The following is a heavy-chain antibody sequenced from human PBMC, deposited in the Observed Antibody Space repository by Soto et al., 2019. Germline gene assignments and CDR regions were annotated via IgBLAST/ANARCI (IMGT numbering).Heavy chain of an antibody. Sequence: SETLSLTCIVSGDSVTSGSYYWTWLRQPPGKGLEWIGYISYTGRTKDTPSLQSRVTISVDTSKNDFSLNLSSVTAADTAVYFCAREWGLLPYYVMNVWGHGTAVTVSS. CDR2: ISYTGRT. J-gene: IGHJ6*02. D-gene: IGHD7-27*01. V-gene: IGHV4-61*03. CDR3: AREWGLLPYYVMNV. CDR1: GDSVTSGSYY.